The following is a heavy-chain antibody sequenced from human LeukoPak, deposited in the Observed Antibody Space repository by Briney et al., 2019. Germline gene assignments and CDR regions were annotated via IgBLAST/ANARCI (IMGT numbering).Heavy chain of an antibody. CDR3: ARRVVVAATLGPNWFDP. CDR2: TYRSGGT. Sequence: SETLSLTCAVSGGSTNRGGYSWNWIRQPPGKGLEWIGYTYRSGGTHYNPSLKSRVTISVGTFKNQFSLKLNTVTAADTAVYYCARRVVVAATLGPNWFDPWGQGTLVTVSS. J-gene: IGHJ5*02. CDR1: GGSTNRGGYS. D-gene: IGHD2-15*01. V-gene: IGHV4-30-2*01.